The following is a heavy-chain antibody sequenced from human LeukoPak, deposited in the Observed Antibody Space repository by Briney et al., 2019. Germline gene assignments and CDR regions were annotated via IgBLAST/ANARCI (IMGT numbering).Heavy chain of an antibody. CDR1: GFTFSSYG. Sequence: PGRSLRLSCAASGFTFSSYGMHWVRQAPGKGLEWVAVMWFDGSNIYYADSVKGRFTISRDTSKNTLYLQMNSLRAEDTAVYYCAREMWDSYGYVDYWGQGTLVTVSS. D-gene: IGHD5-18*01. CDR3: AREMWDSYGYVDY. V-gene: IGHV3-33*01. CDR2: MWFDGSNI. J-gene: IGHJ4*02.